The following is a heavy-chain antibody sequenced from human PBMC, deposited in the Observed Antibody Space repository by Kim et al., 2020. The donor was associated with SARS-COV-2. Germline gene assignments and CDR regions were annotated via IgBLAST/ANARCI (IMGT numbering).Heavy chain of an antibody. CDR1: GFTFSDYY. CDR2: ISSSGSTI. CDR3: ARDRRNQLLFVSGKKDAFDI. J-gene: IGHJ3*02. Sequence: GGSLRLSCAASGFTFSDYYMSWIRQAPGKGLEWVSYISSSGSTIYYADSVKGRFTISRDNAKNSLYLQMNSLRAEDTAVYYCARDRRNQLLFVSGKKDAFDIWGQGTMVTVSS. V-gene: IGHV3-11*01. D-gene: IGHD2-2*01.